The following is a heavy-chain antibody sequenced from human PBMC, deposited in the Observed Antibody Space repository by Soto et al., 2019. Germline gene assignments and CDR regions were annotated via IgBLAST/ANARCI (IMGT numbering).Heavy chain of an antibody. Sequence: SVKVSCKASGCPFSSYAISWVRHAPGQGREWMGVIIPIFGTANYAQKFQGRVTITADKAPSTAYMELSSLRSEDTAVYYCASWGPSIVVVQADISPQWGRTLDPRDYGMDVWGQGTRVTVSS. V-gene: IGHV1-69*06. D-gene: IGHD2-2*02. CDR1: GCPFSSYA. CDR3: ASWGPSIVVVQADISPQWGRTLDPRDYGMDV. CDR2: IIPIFGTA. J-gene: IGHJ6*02.